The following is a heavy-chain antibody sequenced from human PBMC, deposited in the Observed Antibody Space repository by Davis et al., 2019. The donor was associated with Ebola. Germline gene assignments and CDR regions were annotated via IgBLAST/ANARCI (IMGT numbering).Heavy chain of an antibody. CDR2: IYAGDSDT. Sequence: GESLKISCKGSGYSFTSHWIVWVRQMPGKGLECMGIIYAGDSDTRYSPSFEGQVTISVDRSISTAYLQWSSLKASDIAMYYCARQESLYGSSDYWGQGTLVTVSS. V-gene: IGHV5-51*01. D-gene: IGHD2/OR15-2a*01. CDR3: ARQESLYGSSDY. J-gene: IGHJ4*02. CDR1: GYSFTSHW.